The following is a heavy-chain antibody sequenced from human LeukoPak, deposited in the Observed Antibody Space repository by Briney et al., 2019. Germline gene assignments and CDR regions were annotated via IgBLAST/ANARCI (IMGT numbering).Heavy chain of an antibody. CDR1: GGTFSSYA. Sequence: SVKVSCKASGGTFSSYAISWVRQAPGQGLEWMGRIIPILGIANYAQKFQGRVTITADKSTSTAYMELSSLRSEDTAVYYCARPMAAAGSYYYYYGMDVWGQGTTVTVSS. CDR3: ARPMAAAGSYYYYYGMDV. CDR2: IIPILGIA. J-gene: IGHJ6*02. D-gene: IGHD6-13*01. V-gene: IGHV1-69*04.